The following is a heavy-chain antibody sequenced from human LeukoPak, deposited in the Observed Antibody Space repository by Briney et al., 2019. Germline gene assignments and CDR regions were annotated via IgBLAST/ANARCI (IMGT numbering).Heavy chain of an antibody. V-gene: IGHV3-30-3*01. CDR2: ISYHGTKQ. CDR3: ARALGYYFDY. D-gene: IGHD1-26*01. Sequence: GGSLRLSCAASGFTFSGCAMHWVRQAPGRGLEWVAVISYHGTKQHYADSVKGRFTISRDNSKNTLYLQMNSLRAEDTAVYYCARALGYYFDYWGQGTLVTVSS. J-gene: IGHJ4*02. CDR1: GFTFSGCA.